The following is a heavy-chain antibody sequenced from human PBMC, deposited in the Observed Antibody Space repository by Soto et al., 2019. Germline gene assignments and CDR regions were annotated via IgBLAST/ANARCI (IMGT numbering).Heavy chain of an antibody. Sequence: GGYQTLTCAPSRFTFSSNWMHWVRRVPGRGLVWVSRINADGSATNYEDSVEGRFTISRDNPKNTLYLQMNSLRAEDTAGYYCARYWEGGWG. D-gene: IGHD1-26*01. CDR1: RFTFSSNW. CDR2: INADGSAT. V-gene: IGHV3-74*01. CDR3: ARYWEGG. J-gene: IGHJ6*01.